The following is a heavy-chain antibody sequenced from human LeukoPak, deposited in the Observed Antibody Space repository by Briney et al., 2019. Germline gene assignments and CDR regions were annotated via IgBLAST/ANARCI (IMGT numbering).Heavy chain of an antibody. Sequence: GGSLRHSCAASGFTFRGYLMRGVRQPPPKGLEGVANIIRAGSKKHYVGSVKGRLTICGDNAKNSMYLQMNSLRAEDTAVYYCARESNGWYTHFDYWGQGTLVTVSS. J-gene: IGHJ4*02. CDR3: ARESNGWYTHFDY. D-gene: IGHD6-19*01. CDR1: GFTFRGYL. V-gene: IGHV3-7*05. CDR2: IIRAGSKK.